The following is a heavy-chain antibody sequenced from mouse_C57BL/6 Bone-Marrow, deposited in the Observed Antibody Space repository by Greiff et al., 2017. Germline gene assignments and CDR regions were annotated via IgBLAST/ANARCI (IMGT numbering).Heavy chain of an antibody. CDR2: IDPEDGET. J-gene: IGHJ4*01. Sequence: EVQLQQSGAELVKPGASVKLSCTASGFNIKDYYMHWVKQRTEQGLEWIGRIDPEDGETKYAPKFQGKATITADTSSNTAYLQLSRLTSKDTAVYYCARCSVYGSSFDAMGYWGQGTSVTVSS. CDR3: ARCSVYGSSFDAMGY. CDR1: GFNIKDYY. D-gene: IGHD1-1*01. V-gene: IGHV14-2*01.